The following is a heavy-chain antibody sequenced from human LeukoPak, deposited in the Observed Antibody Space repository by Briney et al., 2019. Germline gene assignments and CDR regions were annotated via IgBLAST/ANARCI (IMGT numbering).Heavy chain of an antibody. V-gene: IGHV1-3*01. J-gene: IGHJ4*02. CDR1: GYTFTSYA. CDR3: ARSARDPLNFDY. Sequence: ASVTVSCKASGYTFTSYAMHWVRQAPGQRLEWMGWINAGNGNTKYSQKFQGRVTITRDTSASTAYMELSSLRSEDTALYYCARSARDPLNFDYWGQGTLVTVSS. D-gene: IGHD5-24*01. CDR2: INAGNGNT.